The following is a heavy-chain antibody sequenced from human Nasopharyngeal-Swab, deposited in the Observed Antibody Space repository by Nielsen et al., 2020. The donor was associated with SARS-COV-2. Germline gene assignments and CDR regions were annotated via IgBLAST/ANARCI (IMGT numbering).Heavy chain of an antibody. CDR2: ISAYNGNT. J-gene: IGHJ3*02. Sequence: ASVKVSCKASGYTFTSYGISWVRQAPGQGLEWMGWISAYNGNTNYAQKLQGRVTMTTDTSTSTVYMELSSLRSEDTAVYYCARAHSSGGAFDIWGQGTMVTVSS. D-gene: IGHD6-25*01. CDR1: GYTFTSYG. CDR3: ARAHSSGGAFDI. V-gene: IGHV1-18*01.